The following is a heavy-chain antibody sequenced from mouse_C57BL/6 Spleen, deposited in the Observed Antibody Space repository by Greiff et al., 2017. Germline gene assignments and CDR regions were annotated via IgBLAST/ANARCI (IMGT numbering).Heavy chain of an antibody. V-gene: IGHV1-63*01. CDR2: IYPGGGYT. CDR3: ARGEGYGSSLSYWYFDV. J-gene: IGHJ1*03. D-gene: IGHD1-1*01. Sequence: QVHVKQSGAELVRPGTSVKMSCKASGYTFTNYWVGWAKQRPGHGLEWIGDIYPGGGYTNYNEKFKGKATLTADKSSSTAYMQFSSLTSEDSAIYYCARGEGYGSSLSYWYFDVWGTGTTVTVSS. CDR1: GYTFTNYW.